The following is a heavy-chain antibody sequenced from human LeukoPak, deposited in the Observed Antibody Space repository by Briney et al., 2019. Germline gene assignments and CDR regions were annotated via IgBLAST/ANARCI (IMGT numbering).Heavy chain of an antibody. D-gene: IGHD1-26*01. CDR2: IYTSGST. J-gene: IGHJ4*02. Sequence: SETLSLTCTVSGGSISSGSYYWSWIRQPAGKGLEWVGRIYTSGSTNYNPSLKSRVTISVDTSKNQFSLKLSSVTAADTAVYYCARDSAMGSTSFDSWGQGTLVTVSS. V-gene: IGHV4-61*02. CDR3: ARDSAMGSTSFDS. CDR1: GGSISSGSYY.